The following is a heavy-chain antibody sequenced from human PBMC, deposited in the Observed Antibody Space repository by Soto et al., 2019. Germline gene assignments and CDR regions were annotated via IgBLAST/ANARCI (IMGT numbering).Heavy chain of an antibody. CDR2: INHSGST. CDR3: ASYGDYVVDYYGMDV. CDR1: GGSFSGYY. Sequence: PSETLSLTCAVYGGSFSGYYWSWIRQPPGKGLEWIGEINHSGSTNYNPSLKSRVTISVDTSKNQFSLKLSSVTAADTAVYYCASYGDYVVDYYGMDVWGQGTTVTVSS. D-gene: IGHD4-17*01. J-gene: IGHJ6*02. V-gene: IGHV4-34*01.